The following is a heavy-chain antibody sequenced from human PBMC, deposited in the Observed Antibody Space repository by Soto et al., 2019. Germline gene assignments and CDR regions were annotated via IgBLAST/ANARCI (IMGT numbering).Heavy chain of an antibody. J-gene: IGHJ6*02. D-gene: IGHD5-12*01. V-gene: IGHV3-30*18. CDR3: AKDPMWATMRIGYYYYGMDV. CDR2: ISYDGSNK. CDR1: GFTFSSYG. Sequence: GGSLRLSCAASGFTFSSYGMHWVRQAPGKGLEWVAVISYDGSNKYYADSVKGRFTISRDNSKNTLYLQMNSLRAEDTAVYYCAKDPMWATMRIGYYYYGMDVWGQGTTVTVSS.